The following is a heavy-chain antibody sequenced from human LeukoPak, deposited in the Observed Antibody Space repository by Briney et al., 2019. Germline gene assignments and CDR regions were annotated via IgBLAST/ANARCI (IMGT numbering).Heavy chain of an antibody. CDR1: GGTFSSYA. CDR3: ARDEYRDVDTAMVDY. V-gene: IGHV1-69*04. J-gene: IGHJ4*02. CDR2: IIPILGIA. Sequence: ASVKVSCKASGGTFSSYAISWGRHAPRQRLEWMGRIIPILGIANYAQKFQGRVTITADKSTSTAYMELSSLRSEDTAVYYCARDEYRDVDTAMVDYWGQGTLVTVSS. D-gene: IGHD5-18*01.